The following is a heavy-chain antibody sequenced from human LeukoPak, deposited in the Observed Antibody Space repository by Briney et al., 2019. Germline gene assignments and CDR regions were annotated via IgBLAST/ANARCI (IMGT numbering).Heavy chain of an antibody. D-gene: IGHD5-18*01. CDR3: ARGRGYSYGSPYNWFDP. CDR1: GGTFSSYA. V-gene: IGHV1-69*06. J-gene: IGHJ5*02. CDR2: IIPIFGTA. Sequence: ASVKVSCKASGGTFSSYAISWVRQAPGQGLEWMGGIIPIFGTANYAQRFQGRVTITADKSTSTAYMELSSLRSEDTAVYYCARGRGYSYGSPYNWFDPWGQGTLVTVSS.